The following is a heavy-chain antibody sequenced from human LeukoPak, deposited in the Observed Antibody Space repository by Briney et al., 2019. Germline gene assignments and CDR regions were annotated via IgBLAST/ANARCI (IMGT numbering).Heavy chain of an antibody. Sequence: ASVKVSCKASGYTFTSYGISWVRQAPGQGLEWMGWISVYDGNRSDAQKLQDRITMTTDTFTSTAYMELRSLRSDDTAVYYCARGPYGYYFDYWGQGTLVTVSS. D-gene: IGHD4-17*01. V-gene: IGHV1-18*01. CDR3: ARGPYGYYFDY. CDR1: GYTFTSYG. CDR2: ISVYDGNR. J-gene: IGHJ4*02.